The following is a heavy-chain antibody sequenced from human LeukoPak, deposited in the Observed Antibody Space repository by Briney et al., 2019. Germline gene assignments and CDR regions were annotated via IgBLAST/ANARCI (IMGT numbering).Heavy chain of an antibody. V-gene: IGHV4-59*01. J-gene: IGHJ3*02. CDR2: IYYSGST. CDR1: GGSISSYY. CDR3: ARDGGDYVWGSYRYPAFDI. D-gene: IGHD3-16*02. Sequence: LETLSLTCTVSGGSISSYYWSWIRQPPGKGLEWIGYIYYSGSTNYNPSLKSRVTISVDTSKNQFSLKLSSVTAADTAVYYCARDGGDYVWGSYRYPAFDIWGQGTMVTVSS.